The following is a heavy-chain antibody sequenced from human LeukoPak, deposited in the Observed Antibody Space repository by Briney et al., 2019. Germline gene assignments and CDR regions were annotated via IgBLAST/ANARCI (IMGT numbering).Heavy chain of an antibody. CDR3: VRGPGMAVEKRYFDY. Sequence: GGSLRLSCAASGFSFGGYAMHWVRQPPGKGLEWVSGISWNNGDLHYADSVRGRFIISRDNAKNSLYLQMNSLRVEDMALYYCVRGPGMAVEKRYFDYWGQGTLVTVSS. V-gene: IGHV3-9*03. D-gene: IGHD6-19*01. CDR2: ISWNNGDL. CDR1: GFSFGGYA. J-gene: IGHJ4*02.